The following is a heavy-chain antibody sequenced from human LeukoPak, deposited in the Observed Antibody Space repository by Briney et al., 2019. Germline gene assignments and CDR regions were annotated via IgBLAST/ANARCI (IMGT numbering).Heavy chain of an antibody. J-gene: IGHJ5*02. CDR3: ARSRITIFGVDSNWFDP. CDR1: GYTFTSYG. D-gene: IGHD3-3*01. CDR2: ISAYNGNT. Sequence: ASVKVSCKASGYTFTSYGISWVRQAPGQGLEWMGWISAYNGNTNYAQKLQGRVTMTTDTSTSTAYMELRSLRSDDTAVYYCARSRITIFGVDSNWFDPWGQGTLVTVSS. V-gene: IGHV1-18*01.